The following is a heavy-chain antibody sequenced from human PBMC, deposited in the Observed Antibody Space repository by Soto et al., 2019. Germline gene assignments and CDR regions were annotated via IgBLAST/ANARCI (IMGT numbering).Heavy chain of an antibody. CDR2: INHSGST. CDR3: AGPRGGYSGYDWHYYYYGMDV. Sequence: SETLSLTCAVYGGSFSGYYWSWIRQPPGKGLEWIGEINHSGSTNYNPSLKSRVTISVDTSKNQFSLKLSSVTAADTAVYYCAGPRGGYSGYDWHYYYYGMDVWGQGTTVTVSS. D-gene: IGHD5-12*01. CDR1: GGSFSGYY. V-gene: IGHV4-34*01. J-gene: IGHJ6*02.